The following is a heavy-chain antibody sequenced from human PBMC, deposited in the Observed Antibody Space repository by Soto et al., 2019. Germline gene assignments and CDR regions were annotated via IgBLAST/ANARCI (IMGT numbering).Heavy chain of an antibody. V-gene: IGHV5-51*01. D-gene: IGHD4-17*01. J-gene: IGHJ4*02. CDR2: IYPDDSDT. CDR1: GYSFSNNW. CDR3: ARSWNDYGSYGAFDS. Sequence: GESLKISWKVSGYSFSNNWLAWVRQMPGEGLELLGVIYPDDSDTRYSTSFQGQVTFSADKSITTAYLHWTNLKPSDTAIYYCARSWNDYGSYGAFDSWGQGARVTVSS.